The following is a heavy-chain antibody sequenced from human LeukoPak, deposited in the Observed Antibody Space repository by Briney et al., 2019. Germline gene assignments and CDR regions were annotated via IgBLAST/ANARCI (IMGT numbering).Heavy chain of an antibody. CDR1: GFIITTYA. CDR3: AKDLHYNDGRWEFDP. J-gene: IGHJ5*02. Sequence: GGSLRLSCAASGFIITTYAMAWVRQAPGKGLEWVAGILGSGTTYYSDSVKVRFTISKDNSKKMVYLQMNSLRVEDTAIYYCAKDLHYNDGRWEFDPWGQGTLVTVSS. CDR2: ILGSGTT. V-gene: IGHV3-23*01. D-gene: IGHD5-24*01.